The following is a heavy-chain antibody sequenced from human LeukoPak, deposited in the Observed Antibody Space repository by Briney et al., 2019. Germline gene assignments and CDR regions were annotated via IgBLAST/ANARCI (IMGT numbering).Heavy chain of an antibody. D-gene: IGHD3-22*01. Sequence: GGSLRLSCAASGFTFDDYAMHWVRQAPGKGLEWVSGISWNSGSIGYADSVKGRFTISRDNAKNSLYLQMNSLRAEDRALYYCAKGGYTYYYDSSGYYHFDYWGQGTLVTVSS. CDR3: AKGGYTYYYDSSGYYHFDY. CDR1: GFTFDDYA. J-gene: IGHJ4*02. CDR2: ISWNSGSI. V-gene: IGHV3-9*01.